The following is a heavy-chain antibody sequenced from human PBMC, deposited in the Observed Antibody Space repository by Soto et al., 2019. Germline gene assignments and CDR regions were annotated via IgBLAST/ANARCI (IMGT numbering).Heavy chain of an antibody. D-gene: IGHD3-10*01. J-gene: IGHJ6*03. Sequence: GGSLRLSCAASGFTFSSYGMNWVGQAPGKGLEWVAVIASNGGSTSSADSVKGRFTISRDNSKHTLYLQMNSLRAEDTAVYYCAKRGGYYYYGSGSYSAQYDYDYYYYMDVWGKGTTVTVSS. CDR1: GFTFSSYG. V-gene: IGHV3-30*18. CDR3: AKRGGYYYYGSGSYSAQYDYDYYYYMDV. CDR2: IASNGGST.